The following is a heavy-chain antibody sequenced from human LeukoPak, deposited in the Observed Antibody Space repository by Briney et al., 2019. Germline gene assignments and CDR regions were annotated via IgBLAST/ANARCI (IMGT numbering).Heavy chain of an antibody. Sequence: SETLSLTCTVSGGSISGYYWIWIRQPPGKGLEWIGYIYSNGNTKYNPSLKSRSTISVDTSKNQFSLKLSSMTAADTAVYYCARVTGTSAILYWGPGTLVTVSS. J-gene: IGHJ4*02. CDR3: ARVTGTSAILY. CDR1: GGSISGYY. V-gene: IGHV4-59*01. CDR2: IYSNGNT. D-gene: IGHD2-2*01.